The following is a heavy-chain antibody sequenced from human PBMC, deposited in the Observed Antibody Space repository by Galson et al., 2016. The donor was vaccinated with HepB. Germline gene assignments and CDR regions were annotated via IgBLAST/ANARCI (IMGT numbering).Heavy chain of an antibody. CDR2: ISGSAERT. Sequence: SLRLSCAASGFSFSKYAMTWVRQAPGKGLEWISVISGSAERTYYADSVKGRFTISRNNSESTVCLQMNSLRADDTSVYYCASNYDHRIYWGQGSLVTVSS. CDR3: ASNYDHRIY. D-gene: IGHD3-16*01. CDR1: GFSFSKYA. V-gene: IGHV3-23*01. J-gene: IGHJ4*02.